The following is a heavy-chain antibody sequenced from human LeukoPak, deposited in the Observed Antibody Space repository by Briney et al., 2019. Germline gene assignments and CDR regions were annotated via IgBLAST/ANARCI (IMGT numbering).Heavy chain of an antibody. CDR3: ARDCWEQQLVPNYYYCYMDV. CDR2: INPSGGST. J-gene: IGHJ6*03. V-gene: IGHV1-46*01. Sequence: ASVKVSCKASGYIFTSYFMHWVRQAPGQGLEWMGLINPSGGSTRYAQKFQGRVTMTRDMSTSTVYMELSSLRSEDTAVYYCARDCWEQQLVPNYYYCYMDVWGKGTTVTVSS. CDR1: GYIFTSYF. D-gene: IGHD6-13*01.